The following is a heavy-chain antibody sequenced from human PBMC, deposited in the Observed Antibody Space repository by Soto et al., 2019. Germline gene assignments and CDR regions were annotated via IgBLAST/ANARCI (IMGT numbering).Heavy chain of an antibody. Sequence: QVQLQESGPGLVKPSETLSLTCTVSGGSVSSGSYYWSWIRQPPGKGLEWIGYIYYSGSTNYNPSLKSRVTIAVDTSKNQFSLKLSSVTAADTAVYYCARGFGETNWFDPWGQGTLVTVSS. CDR2: IYYSGST. CDR3: ARGFGETNWFDP. V-gene: IGHV4-61*01. J-gene: IGHJ5*02. CDR1: GGSVSSGSYY. D-gene: IGHD3-10*01.